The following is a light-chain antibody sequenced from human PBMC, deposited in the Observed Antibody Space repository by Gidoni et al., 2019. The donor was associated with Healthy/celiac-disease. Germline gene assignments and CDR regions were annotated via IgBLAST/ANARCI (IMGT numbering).Light chain of an antibody. J-gene: IGKJ3*01. CDR2: AAS. Sequence: IQMTQSPSSLSASVGDRVTITCRASQSISSYLNWYQQKPGKAPKLLIYAASSLQSGVPSRFSGSGSGTDFTRTISSLQPEDFATYYCQQSYSTPFTFGPGTKVDIK. CDR3: QQSYSTPFT. V-gene: IGKV1-39*01. CDR1: QSISSY.